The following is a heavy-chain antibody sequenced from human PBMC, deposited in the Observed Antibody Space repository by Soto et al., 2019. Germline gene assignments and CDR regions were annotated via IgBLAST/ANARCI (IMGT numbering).Heavy chain of an antibody. J-gene: IGHJ4*02. D-gene: IGHD3-10*01. Sequence: ASVKVSCKASGYTFTSYDINWVRQATGQGLEWMGGFDPEDGETIYAQKFQGRVTMTEDTSTDAAYMELSSLRSEDTAVYYCATDRGVITAPLTGWGQGTLVTVSS. CDR1: GYTFTSYD. CDR3: ATDRGVITAPLTG. V-gene: IGHV1-24*01. CDR2: FDPEDGET.